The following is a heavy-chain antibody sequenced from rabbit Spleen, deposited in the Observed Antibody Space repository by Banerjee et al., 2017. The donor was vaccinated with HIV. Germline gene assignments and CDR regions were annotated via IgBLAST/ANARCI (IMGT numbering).Heavy chain of an antibody. J-gene: IGHJ4*01. V-gene: IGHV1S47*01. CDR2: SPN. CDR3: VRWGVDDYGGNL. CDR1: GFSFSDRDV. Sequence: QEQLVESGGGLVKPEGSLTLTCKASGFSFSDRDVMCWVRQAPGKGLEWITCSPNYYASWAKGRFTISKTSSTTVTLQMTGLTAADTATYFCVRWGVDDYGGNLWGQGTLVTVS. D-gene: IGHD2-1*01.